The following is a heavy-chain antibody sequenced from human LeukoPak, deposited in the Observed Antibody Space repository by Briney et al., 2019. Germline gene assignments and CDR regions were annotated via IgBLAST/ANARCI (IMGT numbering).Heavy chain of an antibody. V-gene: IGHV4-61*02. J-gene: IGHJ6*03. D-gene: IGHD1-26*01. CDR1: GGSISSSNYY. Sequence: SQTLSLTCSVSGGSISSSNYYWSWIRQPAGKGLEWIGRIYTSGSTNYNPSLKSRVTMSVDTSKNQFSLKLSSVTAADTAVYYCARDKWELLPTEVYYYMDVWGKGTTVTISS. CDR3: ARDKWELLPTEVYYYMDV. CDR2: IYTSGST.